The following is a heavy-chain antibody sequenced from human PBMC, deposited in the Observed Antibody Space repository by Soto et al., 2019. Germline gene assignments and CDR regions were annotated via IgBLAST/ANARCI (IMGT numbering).Heavy chain of an antibody. CDR2: ISGSGGST. D-gene: IGHD2-8*01. Sequence: GGSLRLSCAASGFTFSSYAMSWVRQAPGKGLEWVSAISGSGGSTYYADSVKGRFTISRDNSKNTLYLQMNSLRVGDTAVYYCAKDRMVYAHNWFDPWGQGTLVTVSS. J-gene: IGHJ5*02. V-gene: IGHV3-23*01. CDR3: AKDRMVYAHNWFDP. CDR1: GFTFSSYA.